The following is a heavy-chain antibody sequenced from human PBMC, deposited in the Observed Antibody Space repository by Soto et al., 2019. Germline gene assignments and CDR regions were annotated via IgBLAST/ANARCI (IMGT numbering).Heavy chain of an antibody. D-gene: IGHD3-10*01. V-gene: IGHV3-48*01. J-gene: IGHJ4*02. Sequence: EVQLVESGGGLVQPGGSLRLSCAASGFTFSSYSMNWVRQAPGKGLEWVSYISSSSSTIYYADSVKGRFTISRDNAKNSLYLQMNSLRAEDTAVYYCASINYGSGNPLGYWGQGTLVTVSS. CDR1: GFTFSSYS. CDR3: ASINYGSGNPLGY. CDR2: ISSSSSTI.